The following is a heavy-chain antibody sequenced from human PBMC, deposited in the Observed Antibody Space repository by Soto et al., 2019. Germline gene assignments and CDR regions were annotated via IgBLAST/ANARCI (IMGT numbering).Heavy chain of an antibody. J-gene: IGHJ6*02. Sequence: PSETLSLTCAVYGGSFSGYYWSWIRQPPGKGLEWIGEINHSGSTNYNPSLKSRVTISVDTSKNQFSLKLSSVTAADTAVYYCARGTISEYYDFWSGYFARYGMDVWGQGTTVTVYS. CDR2: INHSGST. V-gene: IGHV4-34*01. CDR3: ARGTISEYYDFWSGYFARYGMDV. D-gene: IGHD3-3*01. CDR1: GGSFSGYY.